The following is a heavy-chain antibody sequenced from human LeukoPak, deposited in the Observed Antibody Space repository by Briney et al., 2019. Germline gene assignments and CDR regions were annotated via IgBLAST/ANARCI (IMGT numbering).Heavy chain of an antibody. CDR2: IIPIFGTA. D-gene: IGHD3-22*01. V-gene: IGHV1-69*13. Sequence: SVKVSCKASGYTFTSYDINWVRQAPGQGLEWMGGIIPIFGTANYAQKFQGRVTITADESTSTAYMELSSLRSEDTAVYYCARAGYDSSGYWDCNYWGQGTLVTVSS. J-gene: IGHJ4*02. CDR3: ARAGYDSSGYWDCNY. CDR1: GYTFTSYD.